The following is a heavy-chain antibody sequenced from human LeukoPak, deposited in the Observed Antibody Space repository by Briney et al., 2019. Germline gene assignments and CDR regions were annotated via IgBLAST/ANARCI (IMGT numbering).Heavy chain of an antibody. CDR2: ISGSGSTI. D-gene: IGHD2-21*02. J-gene: IGHJ3*02. Sequence: PGGSLRPSCAASGFTFSDYYMSWIRQAPGKGLEWVSYISGSGSTIFYADSVKGRFTISRDNAKSSLHLQMNSLRAEDTAVYYCAGGRDLDAVDAFDIWGQGTMVTVSS. CDR1: GFTFSDYY. CDR3: AGGRDLDAVDAFDI. V-gene: IGHV3-11*04.